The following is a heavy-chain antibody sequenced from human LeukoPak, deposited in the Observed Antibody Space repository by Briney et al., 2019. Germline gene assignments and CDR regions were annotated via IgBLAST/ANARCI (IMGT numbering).Heavy chain of an antibody. V-gene: IGHV4-39*01. CDR2: IYYSETT. Sequence: SETLSLTCTVSGDSINSGSYYWGWIRQPPGKGLEWIGSIYYSETTYYNPSLKSRVTISVDTSKNQFSLKLSSVTAADTAVYYCARTLSDYDGSGYDYWGQGTLVTVSS. J-gene: IGHJ4*02. D-gene: IGHD3-22*01. CDR3: ARTLSDYDGSGYDY. CDR1: GDSINSGSYY.